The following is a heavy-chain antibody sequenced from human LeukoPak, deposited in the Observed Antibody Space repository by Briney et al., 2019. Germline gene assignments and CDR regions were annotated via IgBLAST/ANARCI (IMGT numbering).Heavy chain of an antibody. Sequence: GGSLRLSCAASGFTFSSYAMHWVRQAPGKGLEWVAVISYDGSNKYYADSVKGRFTISRDNSKNTLYLQMNSLRAEDTAVYYCARVGVSIAVAGGDYWYFDLWGRGTLVTVSS. CDR1: GFTFSSYA. CDR3: ARVGVSIAVAGGDYWYFDL. D-gene: IGHD6-19*01. V-gene: IGHV3-30-3*01. CDR2: ISYDGSNK. J-gene: IGHJ2*01.